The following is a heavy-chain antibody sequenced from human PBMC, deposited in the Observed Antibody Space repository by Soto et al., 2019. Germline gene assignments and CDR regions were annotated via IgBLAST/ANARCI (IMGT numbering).Heavy chain of an antibody. CDR2: IKSKTDGGTT. CDR3: TTSDTYYYDSSGYYYDY. J-gene: IGHJ4*02. Sequence: PVGSLRLSCAASGFTFSNAWMSWVRQAPGKGLEWVGRIKSKTDGGTTDYAAPVKGRFTISRDDSKNTLYLQMNSLKTEDTAVYYCTTSDTYYYDSSGYYYDYWGQGTLVTVSS. D-gene: IGHD3-22*01. CDR1: GFTFSNAW. V-gene: IGHV3-15*01.